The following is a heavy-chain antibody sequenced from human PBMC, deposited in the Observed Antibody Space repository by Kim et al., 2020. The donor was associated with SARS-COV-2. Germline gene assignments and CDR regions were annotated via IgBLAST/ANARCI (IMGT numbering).Heavy chain of an antibody. CDR2: ISGSGGST. CDR3: AGTYYYDSSGPYYFDY. J-gene: IGHJ4*02. D-gene: IGHD3-22*01. Sequence: GGSLRLSCAASGFTFSSYAMSWVRQAPGKGLEWVSAISGSGGSTYYADSVKGRFTISRDNSKNTLYLQMNSLRAEDTAVYYCAGTYYYDSSGPYYFDYWGQGTLVTVSS. V-gene: IGHV3-23*01. CDR1: GFTFSSYA.